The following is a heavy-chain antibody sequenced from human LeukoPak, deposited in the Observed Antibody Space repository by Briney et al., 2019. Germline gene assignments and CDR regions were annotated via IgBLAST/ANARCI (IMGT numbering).Heavy chain of an antibody. J-gene: IGHJ4*02. CDR3: ARDLSEEYRSGWTYYFEY. CDR2: IGTYNGHT. CDR1: GYTFTSYG. D-gene: IGHD6-19*01. Sequence: ASLKVSCMASGYTFTSYGVSWVRQAPGQGLEWIGWIGTYNGHTNYAQNFQGKVTMTTGTSTSTAYMELRRLRSDDTAVYYCARDLSEEYRSGWTYYFEYWGQGSLVTVSS. V-gene: IGHV1-18*01.